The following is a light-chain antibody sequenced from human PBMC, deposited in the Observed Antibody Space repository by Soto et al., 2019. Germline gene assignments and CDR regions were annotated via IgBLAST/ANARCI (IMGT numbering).Light chain of an antibody. J-gene: IGKJ5*01. CDR2: AAS. CDR1: QSISTNY. V-gene: IGKV3-20*01. Sequence: EVVLTKSPGTLSLSPEERATLSCRASQSISTNYLAWYQQKPGQAPKLLIYAASSRLTGIPDRFSGSGSGTDFTFTISRLEPEDFALYYCQQYGRTFGQGTRLEI. CDR3: QQYGRT.